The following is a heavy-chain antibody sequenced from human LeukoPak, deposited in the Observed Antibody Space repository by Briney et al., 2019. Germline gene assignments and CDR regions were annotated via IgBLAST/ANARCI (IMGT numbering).Heavy chain of an antibody. Sequence: SQTLSLTCTVSGGSISSGDYYWRWIRQPPGKGLEWIGYINYSGSTSYNPSLKSRVTISVDTSKNQFSLKLTSVTATDTAVYSCARARLGFCSGGACYRFFDYWGQGTLVTVSS. D-gene: IGHD2-15*01. CDR1: GGSISSGDYY. J-gene: IGHJ4*02. V-gene: IGHV4-30-4*01. CDR3: ARARLGFCSGGACYRFFDY. CDR2: INYSGST.